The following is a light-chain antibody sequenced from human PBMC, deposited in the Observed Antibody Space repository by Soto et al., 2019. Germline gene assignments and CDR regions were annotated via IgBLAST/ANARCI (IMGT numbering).Light chain of an antibody. V-gene: IGKV3-20*01. CDR1: QSVSSNY. CDR3: QQYGSSPIK. Sequence: EIVMTQSPATLSVSPGERATLSCRASQSVSSNYLAWYQQRPGQAPRLLIYGAASRATGIPDRLSGSGSGTDFTLTISRLEPEDFAVYYCQQYGSSPIKFGQGTRLEIK. CDR2: GAA. J-gene: IGKJ5*01.